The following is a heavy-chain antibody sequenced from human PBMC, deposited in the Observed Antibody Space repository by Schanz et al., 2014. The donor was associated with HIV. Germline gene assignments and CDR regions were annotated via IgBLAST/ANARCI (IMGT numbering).Heavy chain of an antibody. D-gene: IGHD3-22*01. CDR3: AKDRNHYDSRYRGKGNYYYYYGMDV. Sequence: QVQLVESGGGVVQPGRSLRLSCAASGFTFDSYGIHWVRKAPGKGLEWVAVISYDGTNKKFADSVKGRFTISRDNSKNTLYLQMKSLRPEDTAVYYCAKDRNHYDSRYRGKGNYYYYYGMDVWGQGTTVTVSS. J-gene: IGHJ6*02. CDR1: GFTFDSYG. V-gene: IGHV3-30*18. CDR2: ISYDGTNK.